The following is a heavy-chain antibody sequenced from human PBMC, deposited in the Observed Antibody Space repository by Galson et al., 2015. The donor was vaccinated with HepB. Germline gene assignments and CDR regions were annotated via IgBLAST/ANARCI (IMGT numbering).Heavy chain of an antibody. CDR3: AKISDVWVTTGPHDY. Sequence: SLRLSCAASGFTFSSYGMHWVRQAPGKGLEWVAVISYDGSNKYYADSVKGRFTISRDNSKNTLYLQMNSLRAEDTAVYYCAKISDVWVTTGPHDYWGQGTLVTVSS. J-gene: IGHJ4*02. CDR2: ISYDGSNK. D-gene: IGHD4-17*01. V-gene: IGHV3-30*18. CDR1: GFTFSSYG.